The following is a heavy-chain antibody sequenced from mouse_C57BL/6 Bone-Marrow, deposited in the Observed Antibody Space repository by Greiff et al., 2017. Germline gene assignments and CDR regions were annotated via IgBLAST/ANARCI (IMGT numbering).Heavy chain of an antibody. J-gene: IGHJ4*01. Sequence: EVKLVESGGGLVKPGGSLKLSCAASGFTFSDYGMHWVRQAPEKGLAWVAYISSGSSTIYYADTVKGRFTISRDNAKNTLFLQMTSLRSEDTAMYYCATRRYYYAMDYWGQGTSVTVSS. CDR3: ATRRYYYAMDY. CDR2: ISSGSSTI. CDR1: GFTFSDYG. V-gene: IGHV5-17*01.